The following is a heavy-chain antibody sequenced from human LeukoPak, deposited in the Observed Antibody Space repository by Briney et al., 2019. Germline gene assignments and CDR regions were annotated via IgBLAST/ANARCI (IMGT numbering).Heavy chain of an antibody. J-gene: IGHJ4*02. D-gene: IGHD3-9*01. Sequence: QPGGSLRLSCAASGFTFSNYAMTWVRQAPGKGLEWVSAISGTGSSTYYADSVKGRFTTSRDNSKNTLFLQMNSLTAEDTAVYYCAKVLSLRYSGWVLYADYWGQGTLVTVSS. CDR2: ISGTGSST. CDR3: AKVLSLRYSGWVLYADY. CDR1: GFTFSNYA. V-gene: IGHV3-23*01.